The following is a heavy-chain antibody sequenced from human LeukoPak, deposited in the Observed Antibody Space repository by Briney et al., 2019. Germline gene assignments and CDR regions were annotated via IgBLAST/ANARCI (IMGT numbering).Heavy chain of an antibody. J-gene: IGHJ4*02. CDR3: TRGYYDSSGYSNFDY. CDR1: GFTFGDYA. D-gene: IGHD3-22*01. Sequence: GRSLRLSCTASGFTFGDYAMSWVRQAPGKGLEWVGFIRSKAYGGTTEYAASVKGRFTISRDDSKSIAYLQMNSLKTEDTAVYCCTRGYYDSSGYSNFDYWGQGTLVTVSS. CDR2: IRSKAYGGTT. V-gene: IGHV3-49*04.